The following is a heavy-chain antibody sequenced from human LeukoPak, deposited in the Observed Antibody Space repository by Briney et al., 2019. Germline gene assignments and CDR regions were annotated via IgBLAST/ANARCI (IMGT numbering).Heavy chain of an antibody. CDR2: INPSDGIT. Sequence: ASVKVSCKASGYTFTNYYIHWVRQAPGQGLEWMGLINPSDGITSYGENFEGRITMTRDTSTTTVYMEVRSLRSEDTAVYYCARDRVARKGAIRSGALTCDGGEATLATVP. CDR3: ARDRVARKGAIRSGALTCD. J-gene: IGHJ4*02. V-gene: IGHV1-46*01. CDR1: GYTFTNYY. D-gene: IGHD2-2*02.